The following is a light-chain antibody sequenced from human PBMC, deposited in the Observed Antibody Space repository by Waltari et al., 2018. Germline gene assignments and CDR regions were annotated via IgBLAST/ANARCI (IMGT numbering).Light chain of an antibody. CDR2: VNSERSR. V-gene: IGLV4-69*01. CDR3: QTGGHGTWV. J-gene: IGLJ3*02. CDR1: SGQSTTI. Sequence: QLVLTQSPSAYASLGPPVKLTCTLSSGQSTTIIAWLPQQPEKGPRYVRNVNSERSRNKGVGIPDRFTGSSSGAERYLTISSLQAEDEADYYCQTGGHGTWVFGGGTRLTVL.